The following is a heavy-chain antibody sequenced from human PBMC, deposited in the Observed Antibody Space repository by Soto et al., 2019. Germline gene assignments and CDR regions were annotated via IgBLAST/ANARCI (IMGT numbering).Heavy chain of an antibody. CDR1: GYTFTSYD. CDR3: AGSSNYYYGSGIDY. CDR2: MNPNSGNT. D-gene: IGHD3-10*01. J-gene: IGHJ4*02. V-gene: IGHV1-8*01. Sequence: ASVKVSCKASGYTFTSYDINWVRQATGQGLEWMGWMNPNSGNTGYAQKFQGRVTMTRNTSISTAYMELSSLRSEDTAVYYCAGSSNYYYGSGIDYWGQGTLVTVSS.